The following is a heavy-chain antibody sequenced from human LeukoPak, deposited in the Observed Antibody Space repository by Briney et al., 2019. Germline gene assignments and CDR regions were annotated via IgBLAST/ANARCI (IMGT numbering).Heavy chain of an antibody. Sequence: SETLSLTCTVSGYSISSGYYWGWIRQPPGKGLEWIGSIYHSGSTYYNPSLKSRVTISVDTSKNQFSLKLSSVTAADTAVYYCATGPAHYDFWSGYYYWGQGTLVTVSS. CDR1: GYSISSGYY. CDR3: ATGPAHYDFWSGYYY. CDR2: IYHSGST. V-gene: IGHV4-38-2*02. J-gene: IGHJ4*02. D-gene: IGHD3-3*01.